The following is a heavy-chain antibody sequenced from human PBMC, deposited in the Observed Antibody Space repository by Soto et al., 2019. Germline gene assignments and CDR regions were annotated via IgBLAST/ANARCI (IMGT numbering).Heavy chain of an antibody. V-gene: IGHV4-59*01. CDR2: IYYSGST. J-gene: IGHJ4*02. Sequence: SETLSLTCTVSGGSISSYYWSWIRQPPGKGLEWIGYIYYSGSTNYNPSLKSRVTISVDTSKNQFSLKLSSVTAADTAVYYCARDNSGYDQGFDYWGQGTLVTVSS. CDR3: ARDNSGYDQGFDY. CDR1: GGSISSYY. D-gene: IGHD5-12*01.